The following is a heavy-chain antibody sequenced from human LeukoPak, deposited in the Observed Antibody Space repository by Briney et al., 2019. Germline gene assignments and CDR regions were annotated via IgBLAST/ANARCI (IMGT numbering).Heavy chain of an antibody. CDR1: GFTFSNYW. J-gene: IGHJ4*02. CDR3: ARIGYSSSSLDY. Sequence: GGSLRLSCAASGFTFSNYWMHWVRQAPGKGLEWVANIKQDGSVKYYMDSVKGRFTISRENAKNSLYLQMNSLRAEDTAVYNCARIGYSSSSLDYWGQGTLVTVSS. D-gene: IGHD6-6*01. CDR2: IKQDGSVK. V-gene: IGHV3-7*01.